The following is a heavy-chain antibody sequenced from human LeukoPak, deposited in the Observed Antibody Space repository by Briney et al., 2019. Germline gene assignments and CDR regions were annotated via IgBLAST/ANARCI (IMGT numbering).Heavy chain of an antibody. CDR3: ARHGPTYYYDSSGSMGDY. CDR2: IYPGDSDT. J-gene: IGHJ4*02. D-gene: IGHD3-22*01. Sequence: GESLEISCKGSGYSFTSYWIGWVRQMPGKGLEWMGIIYPGDSDTRYSPSFQGQVTISADKSISTAYLEWSSLKASDTTMYYCARHGPTYYYDSSGSMGDYWGQGTLVTVSS. CDR1: GYSFTSYW. V-gene: IGHV5-51*01.